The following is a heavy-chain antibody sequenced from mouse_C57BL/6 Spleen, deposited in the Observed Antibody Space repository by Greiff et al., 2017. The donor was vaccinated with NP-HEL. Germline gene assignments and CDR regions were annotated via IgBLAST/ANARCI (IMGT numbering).Heavy chain of an antibody. CDR3: ADQALYDGYSLGD. J-gene: IGHJ2*01. V-gene: IGHV1-74*01. Sequence: QVQLQQPGAELVKPGASVKVSCKASGYTLTSYWMYWVKQRPGQGLEWIGRIHPSDSDTNYNQKFKGKATLTVAKSSSTAYMQLSSLTSEDSAVYYCADQALYDGYSLGDWGQGTTLTVSS. CDR1: GYTLTSYW. CDR2: IHPSDSDT. D-gene: IGHD2-3*01.